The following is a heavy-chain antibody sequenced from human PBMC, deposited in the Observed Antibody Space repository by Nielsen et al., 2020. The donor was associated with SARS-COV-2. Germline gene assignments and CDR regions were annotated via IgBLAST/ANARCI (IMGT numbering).Heavy chain of an antibody. CDR1: GGSVSSNDW. CDR3: ARRGGSYYFDY. J-gene: IGHJ4*02. Sequence: GSLRLSCAVSGGSVSSNDWWTWVRQSPGKGLEWIGEVSHSGSINYNPSLKSRVTLSMDKSKRQFSLRLTSVSAADTAVYFCARRGGSYYFDYWGQGTLVTVSS. D-gene: IGHD1-26*01. V-gene: IGHV4-4*01. CDR2: VSHSGSI.